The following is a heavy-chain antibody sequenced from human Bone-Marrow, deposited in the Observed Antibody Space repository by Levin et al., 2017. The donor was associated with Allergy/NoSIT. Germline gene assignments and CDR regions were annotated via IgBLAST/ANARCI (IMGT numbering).Heavy chain of an antibody. CDR2: ISSSSSYI. CDR3: ARDRYDSSGYRPFDY. J-gene: IGHJ4*02. V-gene: IGHV3-21*01. CDR1: GFTFSSYS. D-gene: IGHD3-22*01. Sequence: GGSLRLSCAASGFTFSSYSMNWVRQAPGKGLEWVSSISSSSSYIYYADSVKGRFTISRDNAKNSLYLQMNSLRAEDTAVYYCARDRYDSSGYRPFDYWGQGTLVTVSS.